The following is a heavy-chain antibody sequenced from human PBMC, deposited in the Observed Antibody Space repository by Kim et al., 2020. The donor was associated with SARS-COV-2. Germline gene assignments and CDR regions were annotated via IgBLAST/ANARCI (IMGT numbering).Heavy chain of an antibody. CDR2: ISSSGSTI. D-gene: IGHD3-22*01. CDR1: GFTFSSYE. CDR3: ARDSEYYDSSGYDY. J-gene: IGHJ4*02. Sequence: GGSLRLSCAASGFTFSSYEMNWVRQAPGKGLEWVSYISSSGSTIYYADSVKGRFTISRDNAKNSLYLQMNSLRAEDTAVYYCARDSEYYDSSGYDYWGQGTLVTVSS. V-gene: IGHV3-48*03.